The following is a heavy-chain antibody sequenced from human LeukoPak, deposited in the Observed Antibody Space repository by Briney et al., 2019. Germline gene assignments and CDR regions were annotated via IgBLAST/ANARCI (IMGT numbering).Heavy chain of an antibody. CDR1: GFTVSSNY. J-gene: IGHJ3*02. Sequence: PGGSLRLSCAASGFTVSSNYMSWVRQAPGKGLEWVSVIYSGGSTYYADSVKGRFTISRDNSKNTLYLQMNSLRAEDTAVYYCARDGPLVDYLYAFDIWGQGTMVTVSS. CDR2: IYSGGST. V-gene: IGHV3-53*01. D-gene: IGHD4-11*01. CDR3: ARDGPLVDYLYAFDI.